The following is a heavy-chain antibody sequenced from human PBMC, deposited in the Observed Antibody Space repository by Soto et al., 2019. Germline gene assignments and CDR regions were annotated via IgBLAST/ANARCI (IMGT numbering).Heavy chain of an antibody. CDR1: GGSFSGYY. CDR3: GRRLGWLTNDY. J-gene: IGHJ4*02. V-gene: IGHV4-34*01. Sequence: QVQLQQWGAGLLKPSETLSLTCAVYGGSFSGYYWSWIRQPPGKGLEWIGEINHSGTTNYNPSLKSRVTISVDTSKNQFSLKLSSVTAADTAVYSCGRRLGWLTNDYWGQGTLVTVSS. D-gene: IGHD6-19*01. CDR2: INHSGTT.